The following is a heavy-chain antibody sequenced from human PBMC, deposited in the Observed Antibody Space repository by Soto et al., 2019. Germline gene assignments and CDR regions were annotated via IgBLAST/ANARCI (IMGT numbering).Heavy chain of an antibody. D-gene: IGHD2-2*01. CDR1: GFTFSSYD. CDR3: ARGKYCSSTSCSIGGAFDI. CDR2: IGTAGDT. V-gene: IGHV3-13*01. Sequence: GGSLRLSCAASGFTFSSYDMHWVRQATGKGLEWVSAIGTAGDTYYPGSVKGRFTISRENAKNSLYLQMNSLRAGDTAVYYCARGKYCSSTSCSIGGAFDIWGQGTMVTVSS. J-gene: IGHJ3*02.